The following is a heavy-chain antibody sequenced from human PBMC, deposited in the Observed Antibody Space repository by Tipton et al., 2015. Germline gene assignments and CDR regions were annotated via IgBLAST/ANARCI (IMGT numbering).Heavy chain of an antibody. J-gene: IGHJ4*02. Sequence: GSLRLSCGASGFTFSSYWMHWVRQAPGKGLVWVSRITADGSGTGYADSVQGRFTISRDNARNTLYLQMNSLRADDTAVYYCARSPQDPAVDYWGQGALVTVSS. CDR1: GFTFSSYW. CDR2: ITADGSGT. V-gene: IGHV3-74*01. CDR3: ARSPQDPAVDY.